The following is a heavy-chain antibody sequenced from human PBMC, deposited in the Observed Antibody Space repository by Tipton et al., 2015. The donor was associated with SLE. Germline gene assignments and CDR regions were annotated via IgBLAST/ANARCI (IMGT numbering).Heavy chain of an antibody. D-gene: IGHD3-22*01. CDR3: AKDIHDSSGYDPGVDY. CDR2: ISSSSGYI. V-gene: IGHV3-21*04. Sequence: SLRLSCAASGFTFSSYSMNWVRQAPGKGLEWVSSISSSSGYIYYADSVKGRFTISRDNAKNSLYLQMNSLRAEDTALYYCAKDIHDSSGYDPGVDYWGQGTLVTVSS. CDR1: GFTFSSYS. J-gene: IGHJ4*02.